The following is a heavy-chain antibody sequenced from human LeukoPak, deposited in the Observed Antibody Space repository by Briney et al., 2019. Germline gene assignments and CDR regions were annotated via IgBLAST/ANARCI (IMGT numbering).Heavy chain of an antibody. D-gene: IGHD2-15*01. CDR1: GGSFSGYY. Sequence: SETLSLTCAVYGGSFSGYYWSWIRQPPGKGLEWIGEINHSGSTNYNPSLKSRVTISVDTSKNQFSLKLSSVTAADTAVYYCARGQSNSSGYCNGGSCYFFDYWGQGTLVTVSS. CDR2: INHSGST. J-gene: IGHJ4*02. V-gene: IGHV4-34*01. CDR3: ARGQSNSSGYCNGGSCYFFDY.